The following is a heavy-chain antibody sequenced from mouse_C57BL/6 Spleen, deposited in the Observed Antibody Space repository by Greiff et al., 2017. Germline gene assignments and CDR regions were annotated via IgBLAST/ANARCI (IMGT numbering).Heavy chain of an antibody. J-gene: IGHJ3*01. Sequence: VQLQQSGPELVKPGASVKISCKASGYTFTDYYMNWVQQSHGKSLEWIGDINPNNGGTSYNQKFKGKATLTVDKSSSTAYMELRSLTSEDSAVYYCASNYYGSPCWLAYWGQGTLVTVSA. CDR1: GYTFTDYY. CDR2: INPNNGGT. D-gene: IGHD1-1*01. CDR3: ASNYYGSPCWLAY. V-gene: IGHV1-26*01.